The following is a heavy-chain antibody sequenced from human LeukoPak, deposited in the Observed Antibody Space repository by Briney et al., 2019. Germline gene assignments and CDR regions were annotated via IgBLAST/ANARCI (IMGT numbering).Heavy chain of an antibody. D-gene: IGHD5-12*01. J-gene: IGHJ4*02. CDR2: IYPGDSDT. V-gene: IGHV5-51*01. Sequence: GESLKISCKGSGYSFTSCWIGWVRPMPGKGLEWRGIIYPGDSDTRYSPSFQGQVTISADKSISTAYLQWSSLKASDTAMYYCARAVSGYATFGDYCGQGTLVTVSS. CDR3: ARAVSGYATFGDY. CDR1: GYSFTSCW.